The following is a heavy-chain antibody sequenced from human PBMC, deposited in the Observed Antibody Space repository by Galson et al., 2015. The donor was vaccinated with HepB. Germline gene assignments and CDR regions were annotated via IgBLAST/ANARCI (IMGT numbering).Heavy chain of an antibody. V-gene: IGHV3-33*01. CDR3: ARDVVLLGSLHPLEIDY. Sequence: SLRLSCAASGFTFSSYGMHWVRQAPGKGLEWVALIWFDGSEKYYGGSVKGRFTISRDNSKNTLFLQMNSFRVEDTAVYYCARDVVLLGSLHPLEIDYWGQGTLVTVSS. CDR2: IWFDGSEK. CDR1: GFTFSSYG. J-gene: IGHJ4*02. D-gene: IGHD2-21*01.